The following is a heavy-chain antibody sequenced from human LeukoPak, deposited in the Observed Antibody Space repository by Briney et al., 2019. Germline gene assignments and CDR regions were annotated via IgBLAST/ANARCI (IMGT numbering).Heavy chain of an antibody. Sequence: SETLSLTCTVSGGSISSSSYYWGWIRQPPGKGLEWIGSIYYSGSTYYNPSLKSRVTISVDTSKNQFSLKLSSVTAADTAVYYCARYVWELLPGAFDIWGQGTMVTVSS. CDR2: IYYSGST. CDR1: GGSISSSSYY. CDR3: ARYVWELLPGAFDI. V-gene: IGHV4-39*01. J-gene: IGHJ3*02. D-gene: IGHD1-26*01.